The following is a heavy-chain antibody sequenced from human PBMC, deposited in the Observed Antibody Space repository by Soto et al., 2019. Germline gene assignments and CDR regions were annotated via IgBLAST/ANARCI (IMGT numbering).Heavy chain of an antibody. CDR3: ARQGFGPLHGLVDV. CDR2: VHHSWGS. Sequence: QVQLQESGPGLVKPSETLSLSCTVSGGSISSYYWSWFRQSPGKRMEWIGYVHHSWGSSYNPSLQSRVAISLDTSESQFSLKVTSVPATDTAVYYCARQGFGPLHGLVDVWGQGTTVTVSS. D-gene: IGHD3-10*01. J-gene: IGHJ6*02. CDR1: GGSISSYY. V-gene: IGHV4-59*08.